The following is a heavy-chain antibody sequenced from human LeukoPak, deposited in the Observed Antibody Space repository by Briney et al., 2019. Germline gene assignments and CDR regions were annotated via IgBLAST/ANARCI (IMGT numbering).Heavy chain of an antibody. CDR1: GYTFTSYD. CDR3: ARVATIFGVVSYYYYYMDV. CDR2: MNPNSGNT. V-gene: IGHV1-8*01. D-gene: IGHD3-3*01. Sequence: ASVKVSCTASGYTFTSYDINWVRQATGQGLEWMGWMNPNSGNTGYAQKFQGRVTMTRNTSISTAYMELSSLRSEDTAVYYCARVATIFGVVSYYYYYMDVWGKGTTVTVSS. J-gene: IGHJ6*03.